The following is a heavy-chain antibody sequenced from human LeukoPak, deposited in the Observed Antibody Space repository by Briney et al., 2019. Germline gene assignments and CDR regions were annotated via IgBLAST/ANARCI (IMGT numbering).Heavy chain of an antibody. CDR2: INNDGSTT. V-gene: IGHV3-74*01. J-gene: IGHJ4*02. D-gene: IGHD6-19*01. Sequence: GGSLRLSCAASGFTFSSYWMHWVRQAPGKGLVWVSRINNDGSTTAYADSVRGRFTISRDKTKNTLYLQMNSLRAEDTAVYYCARTYSSFDYWGQGTLVTVSS. CDR1: GFTFSSYW. CDR3: ARTYSSFDY.